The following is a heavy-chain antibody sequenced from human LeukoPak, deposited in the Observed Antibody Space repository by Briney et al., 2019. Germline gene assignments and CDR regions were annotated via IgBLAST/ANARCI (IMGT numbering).Heavy chain of an antibody. Sequence: PGGSLRLSCAASGFTFSSHWISWVRQAPGKGLEWVANIKQDGSEKYYVDSVKGRFTISRDNAKNSLYLQMNSLRAEDTAVYYCARVPAAAGTFDYWGQGTLVTVSS. CDR1: GFTFSSHW. CDR3: ARVPAAAGTFDY. V-gene: IGHV3-7*03. D-gene: IGHD6-13*01. J-gene: IGHJ4*02. CDR2: IKQDGSEK.